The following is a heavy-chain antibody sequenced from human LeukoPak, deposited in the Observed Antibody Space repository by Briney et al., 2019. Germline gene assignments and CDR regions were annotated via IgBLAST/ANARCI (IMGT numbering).Heavy chain of an antibody. D-gene: IGHD4-17*01. J-gene: IGHJ6*02. CDR1: GGSISRGDYY. CDR3: ARVTATTVTTSVYYYGMDV. V-gene: IGHV4-30-4*01. Sequence: PSETLSLTCTVPGGSISRGDYYWGWFRHPPGKGLEWIGYIYYSGSTYYNPSLKSRVTISVDTSKNQFSLKLSSVTAADTAVYYCARVTATTVTTSVYYYGMDVWGQGTTVTVSS. CDR2: IYYSGST.